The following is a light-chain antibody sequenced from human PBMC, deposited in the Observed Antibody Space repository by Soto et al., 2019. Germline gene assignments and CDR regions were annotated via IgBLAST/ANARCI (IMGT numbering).Light chain of an antibody. V-gene: IGKV3-11*01. CDR3: QERSNWRT. CDR2: DAS. Sequence: EIVLTQSPATLTLSPGERATLSCRASQSVSSYLAWYQQKPCQAPRLLIYDASNRATVIPARFSGSGSGTDFTLTISSLEPEDFAVYYCQERSNWRTFGQGTKVEIK. J-gene: IGKJ1*01. CDR1: QSVSSY.